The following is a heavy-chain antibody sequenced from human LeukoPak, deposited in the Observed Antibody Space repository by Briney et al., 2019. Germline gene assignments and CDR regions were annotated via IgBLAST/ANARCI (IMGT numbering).Heavy chain of an antibody. Sequence: GGSLRLSCAASGFTVRSNYMNWVRQAPGKGLEWVSVVYSGGSTYYADSVKGRFTISRDNSKNTLYLQMNSLRAEDTAVYYCAKTDCSSTSCYAYYFDYWGQGTLATVSS. J-gene: IGHJ4*02. CDR3: AKTDCSSTSCYAYYFDY. D-gene: IGHD2-2*01. CDR2: VYSGGST. CDR1: GFTVRSNY. V-gene: IGHV3-53*05.